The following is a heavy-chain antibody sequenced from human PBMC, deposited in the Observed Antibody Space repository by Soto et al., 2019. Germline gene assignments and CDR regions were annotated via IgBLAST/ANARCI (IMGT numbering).Heavy chain of an antibody. D-gene: IGHD6-19*01. V-gene: IGHV3-23*01. J-gene: IGHJ6*02. CDR3: AKGGVAGYWPYCHGMDV. CDR1: GFKFYAYA. CDR2: IRGTGAST. Sequence: EVQLLDSGGGLEQPGGSRRLSCAASGFKFYAYAMRWVRQAPGKGLEWVSAIRGTGASTYYADSVKGRFTISRDNSKNRLYLQMNSLTVEYSAVYFGAKGGVAGYWPYCHGMDVWGQGTTVTVS.